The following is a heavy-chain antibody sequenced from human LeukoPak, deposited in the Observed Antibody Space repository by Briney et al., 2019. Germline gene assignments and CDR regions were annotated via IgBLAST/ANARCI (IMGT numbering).Heavy chain of an antibody. D-gene: IGHD2/OR15-2a*01. CDR3: ASGLLRGAFDI. J-gene: IGHJ3*02. V-gene: IGHV3-21*01. CDR2: IISTSLET. CDR1: GFAFGGYA. Sequence: GGSLRLSCTASGFAFGGYAMSWVRQAPGKGLECVSSIISTSLETYYADSVKGRFTISRDNAKNSLNLQMNSLRAEDTAVYYCASGLLRGAFDIWGQGTMVTVSS.